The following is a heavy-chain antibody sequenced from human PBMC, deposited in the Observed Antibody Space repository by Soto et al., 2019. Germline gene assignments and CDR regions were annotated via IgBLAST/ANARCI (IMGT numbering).Heavy chain of an antibody. Sequence: QVQLVQSGAELRKPGASVKVSCKASGYTFSGYYMHWVRQAPGQGLEWMGWINPNTDVTNYAQRFKGRVTMTRDTSITTAYTELSRLRSDDTAVYYCARDLWGNWNHIDAFDIWGPGTTVTVSS. CDR2: INPNTDVT. CDR3: ARDLWGNWNHIDAFDI. V-gene: IGHV1-2*02. CDR1: GYTFSGYY. D-gene: IGHD1-20*01. J-gene: IGHJ3*02.